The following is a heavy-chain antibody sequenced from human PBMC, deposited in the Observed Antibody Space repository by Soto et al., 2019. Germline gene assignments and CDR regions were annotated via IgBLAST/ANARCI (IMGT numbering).Heavy chain of an antibody. V-gene: IGHV4-34*01. CDR3: ARGNYDSSGYYYYGMDV. CDR2: INHSGST. CDR1: GGSFSVYY. J-gene: IGHJ6*02. Sequence: LXLTFAVYGGSFSVYYWSWIRQPPVKGLEWIGEINHSGSTNYNPSLKSRVTISVDTSKNQFSLKLSSVTAADTAVYYCARGNYDSSGYYYYGMDVWGQGTTVTVSS. D-gene: IGHD3-22*01.